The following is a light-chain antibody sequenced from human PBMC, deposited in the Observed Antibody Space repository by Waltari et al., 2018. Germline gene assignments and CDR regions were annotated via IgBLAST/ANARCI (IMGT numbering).Light chain of an antibody. CDR3: QVWDANTDPGV. J-gene: IGLJ1*01. Sequence: SYVLTQPPSVSVAPGETGRITCGGNNIESKSVHWYRQRPGQAPVLVISYDTDRPSGIPERCPGSNSGNTATLTSSRVEAGDEADYYCQVWDANTDPGVFGTGTEVTVL. CDR2: YDT. V-gene: IGLV3-21*01. CDR1: NIESKS.